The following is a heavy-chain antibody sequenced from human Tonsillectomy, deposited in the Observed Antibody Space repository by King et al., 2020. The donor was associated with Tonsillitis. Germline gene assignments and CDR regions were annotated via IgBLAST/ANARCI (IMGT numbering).Heavy chain of an antibody. D-gene: IGHD3-10*01. V-gene: IGHV1-24*01. CDR1: GYTLTQLS. Sequence: QLVQSGAEVKKPGASVKVSCKVSGYTLTQLSMHWGRQAPGKGLEWVGGVYPEDGEKNNAQKFQGRVTMTEDTSTDTAYMELSSLRSEDTAVYYCATDGVLWVGAFDYWGQGTLVTVSS. CDR3: ATDGVLWVGAFDY. CDR2: VYPEDGEK. J-gene: IGHJ4*02.